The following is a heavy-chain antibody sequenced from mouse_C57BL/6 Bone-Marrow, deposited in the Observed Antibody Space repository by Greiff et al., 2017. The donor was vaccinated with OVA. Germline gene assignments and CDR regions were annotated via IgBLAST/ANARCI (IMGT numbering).Heavy chain of an antibody. D-gene: IGHD1-1*01. Sequence: VKLQQPGAELVKPGASVKLSCKASGYTFTSYWMQWVKQRPGQGLEWIGEIDPSDSYTNYNQKFKGKATLTVDTSSSKAYMQLSSLTSEDSAVYYCASPYYYGSSYYWYFDVWGTGTTVTVSA. J-gene: IGHJ1*03. CDR2: IDPSDSYT. CDR1: GYTFTSYW. V-gene: IGHV1-50*01. CDR3: ASPYYYGSSYYWYFDV.